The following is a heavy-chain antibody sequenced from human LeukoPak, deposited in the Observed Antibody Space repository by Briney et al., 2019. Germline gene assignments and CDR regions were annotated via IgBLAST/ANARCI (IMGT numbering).Heavy chain of an antibody. V-gene: IGHV4-59*02. CDR2: IFNTGIT. Sequence: SETLSLTCSVSGGSVSSYYWSWIRQPPGKGLEWIGYIFNTGITSYNPSLNSRVIISVDTSKNQFSLKIYSVTAADTAVYYCARNFPGRTEDVWGKGTTVTVSS. CDR1: GGSVSSYY. J-gene: IGHJ6*04. CDR3: ARNFPGRTEDV.